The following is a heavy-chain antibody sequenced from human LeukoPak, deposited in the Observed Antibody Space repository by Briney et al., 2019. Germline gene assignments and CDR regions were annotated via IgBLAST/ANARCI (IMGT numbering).Heavy chain of an antibody. J-gene: IGHJ4*02. CDR1: GFTFSSYW. Sequence: PGGSLRLSCAASGFTFSSYWMHWVRQAPGKGLVWVSRINSDGGSTSYADSVKGRFTISRDNAKNTLYLQMNSLRAEDTAVYYCARAYQLLWPSDYWGQGTLVTVSS. V-gene: IGHV3-74*01. CDR3: ARAYQLLWPSDY. CDR2: INSDGGST. D-gene: IGHD2-2*01.